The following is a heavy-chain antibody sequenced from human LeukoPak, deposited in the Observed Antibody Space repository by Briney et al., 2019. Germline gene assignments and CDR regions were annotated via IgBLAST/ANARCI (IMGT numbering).Heavy chain of an antibody. V-gene: IGHV4-34*01. J-gene: IGHJ5*02. D-gene: IGHD3-16*01. CDR3: ARGVSGGAYAHWFDP. Sequence: SETLSLTCAVYGGSFSGYYWSWIRQPPGKGLEWIGEINHSGSTNYNPSLKSRVTISVDTSKNQLSLKLSSVTAADTAVYYCARGVSGGAYAHWFDPWGQGTLVTVSS. CDR2: INHSGST. CDR1: GGSFSGYY.